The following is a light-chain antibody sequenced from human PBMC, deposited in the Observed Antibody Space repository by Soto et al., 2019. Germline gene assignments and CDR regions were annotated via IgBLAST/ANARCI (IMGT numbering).Light chain of an antibody. V-gene: IGKV3-20*01. CDR2: VAS. CDR1: QSVSNNY. Sequence: EIVLTQSPGTLSLSPGERATLSCRASQSVSNNYLAWYQQKPGQAPRLLIYVASNRAPGIPDRFSGSGSGTDFTLTISRLEPEDFAVYYCQQYASSRTFGQGNKVDIK. J-gene: IGKJ1*01. CDR3: QQYASSRT.